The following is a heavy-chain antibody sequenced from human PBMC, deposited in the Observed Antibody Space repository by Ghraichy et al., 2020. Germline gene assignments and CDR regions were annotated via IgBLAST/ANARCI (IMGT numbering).Heavy chain of an antibody. J-gene: IGHJ5*02. CDR1: GGSISSADYY. CDR2: IYYSGST. D-gene: IGHD6-19*01. Sequence: SETLSLTCTVSGGSISSADYYWSWIRQPPGKGLEWIGYIYYSGSTYYNPSLKSRVTISVDTSKNQFSLKLSSVTAADTAVYYCARVKSGGWDYNWFDPWGQGTLVTVSS. V-gene: IGHV4-30-4*08. CDR3: ARVKSGGWDYNWFDP.